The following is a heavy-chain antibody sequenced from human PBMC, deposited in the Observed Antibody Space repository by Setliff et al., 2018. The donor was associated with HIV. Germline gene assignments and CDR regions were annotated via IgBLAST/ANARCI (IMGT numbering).Heavy chain of an antibody. CDR3: ARRWGIRGYGS. J-gene: IGHJ5*02. CDR2: INHSGST. Sequence: PSETLSLTCAVYGGSFSGYDWSWIRQPPGKGLEWIGEINHSGSTNYNPSLKSRVTISVDTSKNQFSLKLYSVTAADTSVYYCARRWGIRGYGSWGQGTLVTVSS. CDR1: GGSFSGYD. V-gene: IGHV4-34*01. D-gene: IGHD5-18*01.